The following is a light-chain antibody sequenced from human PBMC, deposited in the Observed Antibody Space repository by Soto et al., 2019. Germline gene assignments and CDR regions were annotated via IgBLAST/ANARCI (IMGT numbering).Light chain of an antibody. CDR3: QQYNNWPPYT. V-gene: IGKV3-15*01. Sequence: EIVMTQSPATLSVSPGERATLSCRVSQSVSTNLAWYQQKPGQAPRLLIYAASTRATGIPARFSGNGSGTEFTLTISSLQSEDFAVYYCQQYNNWPPYTFGQGTKLEIK. CDR1: QSVSTN. CDR2: AAS. J-gene: IGKJ2*01.